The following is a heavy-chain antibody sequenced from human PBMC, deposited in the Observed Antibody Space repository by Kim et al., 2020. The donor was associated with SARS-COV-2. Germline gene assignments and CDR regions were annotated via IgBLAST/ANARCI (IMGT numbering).Heavy chain of an antibody. Sequence: SETLSLTCTVSGGSISSSSYYWGWIRQPPGKGLEWIGSIYYSGSTYYNPSLKSRVTISVDTSKNQFSLKLSSVTAADTAVYYCARSLDYYGSGSYSGYWG. D-gene: IGHD3-10*01. V-gene: IGHV4-39*01. CDR1: GGSISSSSYY. CDR2: IYYSGST. CDR3: ARSLDYYGSGSYSGY. J-gene: IGHJ4*01.